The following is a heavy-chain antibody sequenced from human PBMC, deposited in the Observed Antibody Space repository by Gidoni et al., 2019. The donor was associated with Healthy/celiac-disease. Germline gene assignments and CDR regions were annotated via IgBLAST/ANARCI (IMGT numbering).Heavy chain of an antibody. V-gene: IGHV3-21*01. J-gene: IGHJ4*02. D-gene: IGHD4-17*01. CDR1: GFPFSSYS. Sequence: EVQLVESGGGLVKPGGSLRLSCAASGFPFSSYSMNWVRQAPGKGLEWVSSISSSGSTIYYADSVKGRFTISRDNAKNSLYLQMNSLRAEDTAVYYCARFSSTVVPFDYWGQGTLVTVSS. CDR2: ISSSGSTI. CDR3: ARFSSTVVPFDY.